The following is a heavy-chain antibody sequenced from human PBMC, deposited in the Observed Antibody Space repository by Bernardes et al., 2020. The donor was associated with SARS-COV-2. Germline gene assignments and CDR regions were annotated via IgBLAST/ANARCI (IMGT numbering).Heavy chain of an antibody. J-gene: IGHJ4*02. Sequence: SETLSLTCAVYGGSFSAYYWSWIRQPPGKGLEWIGEIYDGGSTYYNPSLKSRVSISADSSKNQFSLKLTSVTAADTAMYYCARELGYCSSTNCYGGTFQYWSQGTLVTVSS. CDR2: IYDGGST. CDR3: ARELGYCSSTNCYGGTFQY. D-gene: IGHD2-2*01. V-gene: IGHV4-34*01. CDR1: GGSFSAYY.